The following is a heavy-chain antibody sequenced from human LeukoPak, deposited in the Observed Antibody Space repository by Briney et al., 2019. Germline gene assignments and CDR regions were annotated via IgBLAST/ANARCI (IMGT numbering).Heavy chain of an antibody. CDR1: GFTFSSYA. CDR3: ARPPTIFDAFDI. V-gene: IGHV3-23*01. CDR2: ISGSGGST. D-gene: IGHD3-9*01. J-gene: IGHJ3*02. Sequence: GGSLRLSCAASGFTFSSYAMSWVRQAPGKGLEWVSAISGSGGSTYYADSVKGRFTISRDNSKNTLYLQMNSLRAEDTAVYYCARPPTIFDAFDIWGQGTMVTVSS.